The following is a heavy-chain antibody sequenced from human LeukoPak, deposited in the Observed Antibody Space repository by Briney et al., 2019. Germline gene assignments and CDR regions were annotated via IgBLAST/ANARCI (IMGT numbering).Heavy chain of an antibody. J-gene: IGHJ4*02. CDR1: GFTFSSYA. CDR3: AKMPVSYSSGWTNFDY. Sequence: GGSLRLSCAASGFTFSSYAMSWVRQAPGKGLEWVSGISGSGGSTYYADSVKGRFTISRDNSKNTLYLQMSSLRAEDTAVYCCAKMPVSYSSGWTNFDYWGQGTLVTVSS. D-gene: IGHD6-19*01. V-gene: IGHV3-23*01. CDR2: ISGSGGST.